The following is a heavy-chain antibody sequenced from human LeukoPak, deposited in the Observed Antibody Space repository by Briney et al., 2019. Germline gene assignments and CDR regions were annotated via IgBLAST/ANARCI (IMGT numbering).Heavy chain of an antibody. V-gene: IGHV1-69*13. J-gene: IGHJ5*02. CDR2: IIPIFGTA. CDR1: GGTFSSYA. D-gene: IGHD3-3*01. CDR3: AGALIRDPYDFWSGIDP. Sequence: ASVKVSCKASGGTFSSYAISWVRQAPGQGLEWMGGIIPIFGTANYAQKFQGRVTITADESTSTAYMELSSLRSEDTAVYYCAGALIRDPYDFWSGIDPWGQGTLVTVSS.